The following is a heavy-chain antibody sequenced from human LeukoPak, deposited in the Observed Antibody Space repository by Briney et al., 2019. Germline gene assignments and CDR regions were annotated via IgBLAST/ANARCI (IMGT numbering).Heavy chain of an antibody. CDR2: IDTDGSNT. CDR1: GFTFSSYW. J-gene: IGHJ4*02. D-gene: IGHD1-7*01. Sequence: PGGSLRLSCAASGFTFSSYWMHWVRQAPGKGLVWVSRIDTDGSNTAYADSVKGRFTISRDNVKNTLYLQMNSLRAEDTAVYYCTRGGTTLDYWGQGTLVTVSS. CDR3: TRGGTTLDY. V-gene: IGHV3-74*01.